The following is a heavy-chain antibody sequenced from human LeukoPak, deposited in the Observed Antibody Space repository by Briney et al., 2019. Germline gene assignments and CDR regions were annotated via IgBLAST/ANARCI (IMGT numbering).Heavy chain of an antibody. CDR2: LWYDGINK. V-gene: IGHV3-33*01. Sequence: PGRSVRLPCSASGFTFSSYGMHWVRRSPGGGRVWVAALWYDGINKYYTDSVKGRFTISRDTSKSTLYLQMTSLRAEDTAVYYCARDAPAFGFYSSSLGYWGQGTLVTVSS. J-gene: IGHJ4*02. CDR3: ARDAPAFGFYSSSLGY. D-gene: IGHD6-6*01. CDR1: GFTFSSYG.